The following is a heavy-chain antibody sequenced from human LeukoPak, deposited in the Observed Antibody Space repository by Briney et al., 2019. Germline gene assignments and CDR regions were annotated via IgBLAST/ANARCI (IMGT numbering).Heavy chain of an antibody. CDR2: ISYDGSNK. CDR1: GFTFSSYA. J-gene: IGHJ4*02. Sequence: GGSLRLSCEASGFTFSSYAMHWVRQAPGKGLEWVAVISYDGSNKYYADSVKGRFTISRDNSKNTLYLQMNSLRAEDTAVYYCARDSVGATNYFDYWGQGTLVTVSS. CDR3: ARDSVGATNYFDY. V-gene: IGHV3-30-3*01. D-gene: IGHD1-26*01.